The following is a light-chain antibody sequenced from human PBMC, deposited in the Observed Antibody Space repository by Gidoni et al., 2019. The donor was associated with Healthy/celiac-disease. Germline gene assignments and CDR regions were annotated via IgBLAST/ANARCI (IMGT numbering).Light chain of an antibody. CDR2: DAS. CDR3: QQYNSYSPYT. CDR1: QSISSW. V-gene: IGKV1-5*01. Sequence: DIQMPQSPSTLSASVGDRVTITCRAKQSISSWLAWYQQKPGKAPRLLIYDASSLESGVPSRFSGSGSGTEFTLTISSLQPDDFATYYCQQYNSYSPYTFGQGTKLEIK. J-gene: IGKJ2*01.